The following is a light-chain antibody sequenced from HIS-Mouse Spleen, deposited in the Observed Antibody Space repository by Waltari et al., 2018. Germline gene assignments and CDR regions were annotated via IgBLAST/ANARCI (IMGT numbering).Light chain of an antibody. CDR3: CSYAGSSTFEV. V-gene: IGLV2-23*03. J-gene: IGLJ2*01. Sequence: QSALTQPASVSGSPGHSITISCTGTSSDCGSYNLVSWYQQHPGKAPKLMIYEGSKRPSGVSNRFSGSKSGNTASLTISGLQAEDEADYYCCSYAGSSTFEVFGGGTKLTVL. CDR1: SSDCGSYNL. CDR2: EGS.